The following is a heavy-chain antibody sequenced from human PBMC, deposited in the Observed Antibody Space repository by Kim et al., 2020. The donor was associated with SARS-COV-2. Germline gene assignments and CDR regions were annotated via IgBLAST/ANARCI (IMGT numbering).Heavy chain of an antibody. Sequence: ASVKVSCKSSGYTFTGYYMHWVRQAPGQGLEWMGRINPNSGGTNYAQKFQGRVTMTRDTSISTAYMELSRLRSDDTAVYYCARGGLWFRESYYFDYWGQGTLVTVSS. J-gene: IGHJ4*02. CDR2: INPNSGGT. D-gene: IGHD3-10*01. CDR3: ARGGLWFRESYYFDY. CDR1: GYTFTGYY. V-gene: IGHV1-2*06.